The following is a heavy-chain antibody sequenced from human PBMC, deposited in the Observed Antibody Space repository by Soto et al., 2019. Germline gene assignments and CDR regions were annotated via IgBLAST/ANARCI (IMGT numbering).Heavy chain of an antibody. J-gene: IGHJ4*02. CDR1: GFTFSSYA. CDR2: ISYDGSNK. CDR3: ARSIDY. V-gene: IGHV3-30-3*01. Sequence: QVQLVESGGGVVQPGRSLRLSCAASGFTFSSYAMHWVRQAPGKGLEWVAVISYDGSNKYYADSVKGRFTISRDNSKNTLYLQMNSLRAEDTAVYYCARSIDYWGQGTLVTVSP.